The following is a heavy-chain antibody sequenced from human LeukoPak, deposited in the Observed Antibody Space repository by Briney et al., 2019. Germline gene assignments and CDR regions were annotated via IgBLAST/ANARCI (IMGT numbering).Heavy chain of an antibody. Sequence: GGSLTLSCAASGFAFSDYYMSWIRQAPGKGLEWISYISSSGSTIYYADSVKDRFTISRDNAKNSLYLQMNSLRAEDTAVYYCARDNWGSVDYWGQGTLVTVSS. J-gene: IGHJ4*02. D-gene: IGHD7-27*01. V-gene: IGHV3-11*01. CDR2: ISSSGSTI. CDR1: GFAFSDYY. CDR3: ARDNWGSVDY.